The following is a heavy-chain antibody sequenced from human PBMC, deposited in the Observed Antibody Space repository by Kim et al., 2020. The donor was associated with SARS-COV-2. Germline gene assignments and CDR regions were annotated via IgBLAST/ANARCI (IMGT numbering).Heavy chain of an antibody. J-gene: IGHJ6*02. CDR3: ARGSYGSANHYYYYGMDV. Sequence: SETLSLTCTVSGGSISSYYWSWIRQPPGKGLEWIGYIYYSGSTNYNPSLKSRVTISVDTSKNQFSLKLSSVTAADTAVYYFARGSYGSANHYYYYGMDVWGQGTTVTVSS. D-gene: IGHD3-10*01. CDR2: IYYSGST. CDR1: GGSISSYY. V-gene: IGHV4-59*13.